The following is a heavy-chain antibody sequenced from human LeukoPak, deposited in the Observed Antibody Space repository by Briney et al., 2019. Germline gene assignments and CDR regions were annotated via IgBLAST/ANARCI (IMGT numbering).Heavy chain of an antibody. CDR2: IYYSGSS. CDR1: GGSVSGISYY. Sequence: NPSETLSLTCSVSGGSVSGISYYWGWIRQPPGKGLEWIGNIYYSGSSYNNPSLESRVVISVDTSRNQFSSKLTSVTATDTAVYYCARQGAVGATGFDFWGQGILVTVSS. V-gene: IGHV4-39*01. J-gene: IGHJ4*02. CDR3: ARQGAVGATGFDF. D-gene: IGHD1-26*01.